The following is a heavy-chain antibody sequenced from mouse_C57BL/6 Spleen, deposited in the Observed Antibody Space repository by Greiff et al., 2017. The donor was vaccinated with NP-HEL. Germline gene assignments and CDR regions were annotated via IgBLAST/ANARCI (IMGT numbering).Heavy chain of an antibody. CDR2: ISGGSSTI. V-gene: IGHV5-17*01. D-gene: IGHD2-12*01. CDR3: ARTTDYAMDY. J-gene: IGHJ4*01. CDR1: GFTFSDYG. Sequence: EVMLVESGGGLVKPGGSLKLSCAASGFTFSDYGMHWVRQAPEKGLEWVAYISGGSSTIYYAATVKGRFTISRDNAKNTLFLQMTSLRSEDTAMYYCARTTDYAMDYWGQGTSVTVSS.